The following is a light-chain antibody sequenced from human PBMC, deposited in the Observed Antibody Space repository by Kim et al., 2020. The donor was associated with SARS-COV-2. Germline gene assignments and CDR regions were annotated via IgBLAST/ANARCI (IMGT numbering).Light chain of an antibody. CDR3: QQYYSYPT. Sequence: AIRMTQTPSSVSASTGDRVTITCRASQGISSYLAWYQQKPGKAPKLLIYAASTLQSGVPSRFSGSGSGTDFTLTISCLQSEDFATYYCQQYYSYPTFGQGTSLEI. V-gene: IGKV1-8*01. CDR1: QGISSY. J-gene: IGKJ2*01. CDR2: AAS.